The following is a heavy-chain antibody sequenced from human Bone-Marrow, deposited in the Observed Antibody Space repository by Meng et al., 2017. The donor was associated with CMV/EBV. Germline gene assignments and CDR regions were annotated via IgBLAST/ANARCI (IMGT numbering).Heavy chain of an antibody. CDR2: ITSSGSYI. D-gene: IGHD2-2*02. CDR1: GFTFSIYT. CDR3: ARDHCSSASCNKSYYGMDV. V-gene: IGHV3-21*01. Sequence: GESLKISCAASGFTFSIYTMNWVRQAPGKGLEWVSSITSSGSYIYYTDSVKGRFTISRDSAKNSLYLQMNSLRAEDTAVYYCARDHCSSASCNKSYYGMDVWGQGTTVTVSS. J-gene: IGHJ6*02.